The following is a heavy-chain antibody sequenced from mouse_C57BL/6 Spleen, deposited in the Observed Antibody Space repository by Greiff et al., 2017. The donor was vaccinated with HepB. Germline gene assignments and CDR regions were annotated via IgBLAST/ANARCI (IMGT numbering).Heavy chain of an antibody. Sequence: QVQLQQSGAELVKPGASVKISCKASGYAFSSYWMNWVKQRPGKGLEWIGQIYPGDGDTNYNGKFKGKATMTADKSSSTAYMQLSSLTSEDSAVYFCARGTAQATGFAYWGQGTLVTVSA. V-gene: IGHV1-80*01. CDR3: ARGTAQATGFAY. CDR2: IYPGDGDT. J-gene: IGHJ3*01. CDR1: GYAFSSYW. D-gene: IGHD3-2*02.